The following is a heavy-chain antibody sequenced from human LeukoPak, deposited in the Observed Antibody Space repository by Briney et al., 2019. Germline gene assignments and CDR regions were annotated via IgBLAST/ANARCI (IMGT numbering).Heavy chain of an antibody. J-gene: IGHJ3*02. CDR2: INHSGST. CDR1: GGSFSGYY. V-gene: IGHV4-34*01. Sequence: SETLSLTCAVYGGSFSGYYWSWIRQPPGKGLEWIGEINHSGSTNYNPSLKSRVSISVDTSKNQFSLKLSSVTAADTAVYYCARDFRGSVDAFDIWGQGTMVAVSS. CDR3: ARDFRGSVDAFDI. D-gene: IGHD3-3*01.